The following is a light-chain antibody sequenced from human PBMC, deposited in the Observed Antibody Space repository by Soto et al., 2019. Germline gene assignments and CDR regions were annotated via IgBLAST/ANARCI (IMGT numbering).Light chain of an antibody. CDR3: QQYYSYPLT. V-gene: IGKV1-5*03. CDR1: QTISSW. Sequence: DIQMTQSPSTLSGSVGDRVTITCRASQTISSWLAWYQQKPGKAPKLLIYKASTLKSGVPSRFSGSGSGTEFTLTISSLQPDDFATYYCQQYYSYPLTLGGGTKVDIK. J-gene: IGKJ4*01. CDR2: KAS.